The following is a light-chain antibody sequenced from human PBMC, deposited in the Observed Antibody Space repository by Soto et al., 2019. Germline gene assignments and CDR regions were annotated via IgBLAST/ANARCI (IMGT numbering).Light chain of an antibody. CDR3: AASYDGMNGYV. V-gene: IGLV1-44*01. CDR2: NNN. Sequence: QSVLTQPPSASGTPGQRVTISCSGGSCNIGTNAVNWYQQLQGTTPKLLIYNNNQRPSSVPARFSGAKSGSSASLVISGLQYEDEDDYYCAASYDGMNGYVFGTGTQLTVL. CDR1: SCNIGTNA. J-gene: IGLJ1*01.